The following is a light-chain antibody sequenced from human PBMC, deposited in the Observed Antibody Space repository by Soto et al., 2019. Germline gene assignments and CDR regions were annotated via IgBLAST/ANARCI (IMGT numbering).Light chain of an antibody. CDR1: QSVSRF. Sequence: ETVLTQSPATLSLTPGDRATLSCRASQSVSRFFAWYQQKPGQAPRLLIYGVSNRATGVPPRFSGSGSGTEFTLSISSLEPEDCGVYYCQQRCTWPLTFGGGTKVDIK. V-gene: IGKV3-11*01. J-gene: IGKJ4*01. CDR3: QQRCTWPLT. CDR2: GVS.